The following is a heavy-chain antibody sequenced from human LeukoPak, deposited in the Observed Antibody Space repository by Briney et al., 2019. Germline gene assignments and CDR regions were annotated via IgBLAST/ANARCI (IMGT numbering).Heavy chain of an antibody. CDR2: ISSSSSTI. J-gene: IGHJ4*02. CDR1: GLTISSYS. V-gene: IGHV3-48*01. CDR3: AKVDSGIVATGSPYFDY. D-gene: IGHD6-13*01. Sequence: PGGSLRLSCAASGLTISSYSMNWVRQAPGKGLQWVSYISSSSSTIYHADSVKGRFTISRDNSKNTLYLQMNSLRAEDTAVYYCAKVDSGIVATGSPYFDYWGQGTLVTVSS.